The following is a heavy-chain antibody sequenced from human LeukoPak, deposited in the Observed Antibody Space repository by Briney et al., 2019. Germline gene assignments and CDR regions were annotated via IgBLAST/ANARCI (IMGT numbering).Heavy chain of an antibody. Sequence: GESLKISCNGSGYSFTNYWIGWVRQMPGKGLEWMGIIYPGDSDSRYSPSFQGQVTISADKSISTAYLQWSSLKASDTAMYYCARSIYYDSSGYYYYFDYWGQGALVTVSS. CDR2: IYPGDSDS. CDR3: ARSIYYDSSGYYYYFDY. J-gene: IGHJ4*02. V-gene: IGHV5-51*01. CDR1: GYSFTNYW. D-gene: IGHD3-22*01.